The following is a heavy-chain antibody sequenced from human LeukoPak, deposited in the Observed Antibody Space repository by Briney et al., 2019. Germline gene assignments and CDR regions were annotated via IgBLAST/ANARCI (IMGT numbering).Heavy chain of an antibody. CDR2: ISSSRNTI. CDR1: GFTFSSYS. J-gene: IGHJ6*03. D-gene: IGHD2-2*01. CDR3: ARDDVVVPAYDYYYYMDV. Sequence: GGSLRLSCAASGFTFSSYSMNCVRQAPGKRLEWVSDISSSRNTIYYADSVKGRFTTSRDNAKNSLYLQMHSLRAEDTAVYYCARDDVVVPAYDYYYYMDVWGKGTTVTVSS. V-gene: IGHV3-48*01.